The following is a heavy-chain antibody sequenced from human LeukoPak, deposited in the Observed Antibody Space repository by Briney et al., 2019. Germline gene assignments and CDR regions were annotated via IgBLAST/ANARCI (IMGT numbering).Heavy chain of an antibody. D-gene: IGHD5-18*01. CDR3: ARAGYSYGVDY. Sequence: GGSLRLSCAASGFTFSNYWMHWVRHAPGKGLVWVSRVNSDGRTTSYADSVKGRFTISRDNAKNTLYLQMNSLRAEDTAVYSCARAGYSYGVDYWGQGTLVTVSS. CDR2: VNSDGRTT. V-gene: IGHV3-74*01. J-gene: IGHJ4*02. CDR1: GFTFSNYW.